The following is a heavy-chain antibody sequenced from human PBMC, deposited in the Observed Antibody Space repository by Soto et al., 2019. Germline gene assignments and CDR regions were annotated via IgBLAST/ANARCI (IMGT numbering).Heavy chain of an antibody. D-gene: IGHD5-12*01. CDR3: ASDGGYSGYDYCFDY. Sequence: QVQLVQSGAEVKKPGSSVKVSCKASGGTLSTYGINWVRQAPGQGLEWMGGTIPNFDTAHYSQKFQDRMKITADESTSTVYMELSSLRSEDTAVYYCASDGGYSGYDYCFDYWGRGALVTVSS. CDR1: GGTLSTYG. V-gene: IGHV1-69*01. J-gene: IGHJ4*02. CDR2: TIPNFDTA.